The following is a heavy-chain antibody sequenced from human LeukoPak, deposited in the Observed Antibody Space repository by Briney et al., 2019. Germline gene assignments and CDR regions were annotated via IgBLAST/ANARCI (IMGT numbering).Heavy chain of an antibody. J-gene: IGHJ4*02. D-gene: IGHD4-17*01. V-gene: IGHV4-34*01. Sequence: SKTLSLTCAVYGGSFSGYYWSWIRQPPGKGLEWIGEINHSGSTNYNPSLKSRVTISVDTSKNQFSLKLSSVTAADTAVYYCARQRHYGARLSPSRTFDYWGQGTLVTVSS. CDR1: GGSFSGYY. CDR3: ARQRHYGARLSPSRTFDY. CDR2: INHSGST.